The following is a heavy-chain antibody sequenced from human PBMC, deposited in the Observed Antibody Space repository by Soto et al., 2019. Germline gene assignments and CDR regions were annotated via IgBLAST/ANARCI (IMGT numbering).Heavy chain of an antibody. D-gene: IGHD4-4*01. V-gene: IGHV4-31*03. CDR2: IYYSGST. CDR3: ARYSRFRFDP. CDR1: GGSISSGGYY. Sequence: SETLSLTCTVSGGSISSGGYYWSWIRQHPGKGLEWIGYIYYSGSTYYNPSLKSRVTISVDTSKNQFSLKLSSVTAADTAVYYCARYSRFRFDPWGQGTLVTVSP. J-gene: IGHJ5*02.